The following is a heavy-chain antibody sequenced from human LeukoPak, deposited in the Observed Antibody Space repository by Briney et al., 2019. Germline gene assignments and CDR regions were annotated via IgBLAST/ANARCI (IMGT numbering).Heavy chain of an antibody. CDR3: ARVLYSSSWYRVRFDP. CDR1: GGSISSYY. CDR2: IYYSGST. V-gene: IGHV4-59*01. Sequence: SETLSLTCTVSGGSISSYYWSWIRQPPGKGLEWIGYIYYSGSTNYNPSLKSRVTISVDTSKNQSSLKLSSVTAADTAVYYCARVLYSSSWYRVRFDPWGQGTLVTVSS. D-gene: IGHD6-13*01. J-gene: IGHJ5*02.